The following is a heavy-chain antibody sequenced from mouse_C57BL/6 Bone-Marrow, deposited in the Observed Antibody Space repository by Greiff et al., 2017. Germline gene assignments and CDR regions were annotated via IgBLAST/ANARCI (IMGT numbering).Heavy chain of an antibody. CDR2: IDPETGGT. CDR3: TREIITSVVAPYYYAMGY. D-gene: IGHD1-1*01. Sequence: VQLQQSGAELVRPGASVTLSCKASGYTFTDYDMHWVKQTPVHGLEWIGAIDPETGGTAYNQKFKGKAILTADNSYSTAYMELRSLTSEDSAVYYCTREIITSVVAPYYYAMGYWGQGTSVTVSS. V-gene: IGHV1-15*01. CDR1: GYTFTDYD. J-gene: IGHJ4*01.